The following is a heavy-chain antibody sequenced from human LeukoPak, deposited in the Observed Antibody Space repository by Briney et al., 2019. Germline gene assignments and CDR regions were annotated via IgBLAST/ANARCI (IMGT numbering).Heavy chain of an antibody. CDR2: INHSGST. CDR1: GGSFSGYY. V-gene: IGHV4-34*01. CDR3: ARGKSVLGYSGYDFPTPFDY. Sequence: PSETLSLTCAVYGGSFSGYYWSWIRQPPGKGLEWIGEINHSGSTNYNPSLKSRVTISVDTSKNQFSLKLSSVTAADTAVYYCARGKSVLGYSGYDFPTPFDYWGQGTLVTVSS. D-gene: IGHD5-12*01. J-gene: IGHJ4*02.